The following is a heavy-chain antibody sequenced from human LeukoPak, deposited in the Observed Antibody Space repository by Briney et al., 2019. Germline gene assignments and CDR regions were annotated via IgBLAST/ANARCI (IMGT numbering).Heavy chain of an antibody. D-gene: IGHD3-3*01. CDR3: AKGPFWSGYGFDY. CDR1: GFTFSSYG. CDR2: IRYDGSNK. J-gene: IGHJ4*02. Sequence: PGGSLTLSCAASGFTFSSYGMHWVRQAPGKGLEWVAFIRYDGSNKYYADSVKGRFTISRDNSKNTLYLQMNSLRAEDTAVYYCAKGPFWSGYGFDYWGQGTLVTVSS. V-gene: IGHV3-30*02.